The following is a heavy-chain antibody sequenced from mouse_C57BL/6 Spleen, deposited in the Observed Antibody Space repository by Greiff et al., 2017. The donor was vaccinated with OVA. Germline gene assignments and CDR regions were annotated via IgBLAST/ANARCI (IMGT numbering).Heavy chain of an antibody. CDR1: GYSFTDYN. CDR2: INPNYGTT. V-gene: IGHV1-39*01. J-gene: IGHJ4*01. D-gene: IGHD1-1*01. Sequence: EVQLQQSGPELVKPGASVKISCKASGYSFTDYNMNWVKQSHGKSLEWIGVINPNYGTTSYNQKFKGKATLTVDQSSSTAYMQLNSLTSEDSAVYYCARRGYYYGSSYVRAMDYWGQGTSVTVSS. CDR3: ARRGYYYGSSYVRAMDY.